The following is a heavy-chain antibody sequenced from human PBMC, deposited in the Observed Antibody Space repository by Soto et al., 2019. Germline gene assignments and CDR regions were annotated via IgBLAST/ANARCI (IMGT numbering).Heavy chain of an antibody. CDR3: ARVYDFWSGYGPFDY. D-gene: IGHD3-3*01. CDR2: IYYTGST. Sequence: SETLSLTCTVSAGYISSVGYYWAWIRQHPGESPEWIGNIYYTGSTNYNPSHESRVTISLDTSKNQFSLELTSVTAADTAVYYCARVYDFWSGYGPFDYWGQGSLVTVSS. J-gene: IGHJ4*02. CDR1: AGYISSVGYY. V-gene: IGHV4-31*03.